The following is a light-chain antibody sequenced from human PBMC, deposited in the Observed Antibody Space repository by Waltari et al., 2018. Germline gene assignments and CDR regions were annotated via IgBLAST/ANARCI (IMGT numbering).Light chain of an antibody. CDR3: QSADSSGTFYI. V-gene: IGLV3-25*03. Sequence: SYELTQPPSVSVSPGQTARITCSGDALPKQYTYWYQQKPGQAPVLVIYKDTGRPSGIPERLPGSSSGTTVTLNISGVQPEDEADYFCQSADSSGTFYIFGIGTKVTVL. CDR2: KDT. J-gene: IGLJ1*01. CDR1: ALPKQY.